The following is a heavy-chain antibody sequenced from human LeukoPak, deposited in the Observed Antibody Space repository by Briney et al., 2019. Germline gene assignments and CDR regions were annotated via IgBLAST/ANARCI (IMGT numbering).Heavy chain of an antibody. D-gene: IGHD1-26*01. CDR3: ARERFGGSYYGGEDAFDI. CDR1: GGTFSSYA. J-gene: IGHJ3*02. V-gene: IGHV1-69*01. CDR2: IIPIFGTA. Sequence: VASVKVSCTASGGTFSSYAISWVRQAPGQGLEWMGGIIPIFGTANYAQKFQGRVTITADESTSTAYMELSSLRSEDTAVYYCARERFGGSYYGGEDAFDIWGQGTMVTVSS.